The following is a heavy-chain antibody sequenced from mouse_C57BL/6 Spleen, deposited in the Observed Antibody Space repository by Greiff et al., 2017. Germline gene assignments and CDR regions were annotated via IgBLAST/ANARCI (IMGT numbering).Heavy chain of an antibody. CDR2: IYPRSGNT. V-gene: IGHV1-81*01. CDR1: GYTFTSYG. J-gene: IGHJ4*01. Sequence: VQLQQSGAELARPGASVKLSCKASGYTFTSYGISWVKQRTGQGLEWIGEIYPRSGNTYYNEKFKGKATLTADKSSSTAYMELRSLTSEDSAVYFCARRYYDYDGYAMDYWGQGTSVTVSS. D-gene: IGHD2-4*01. CDR3: ARRYYDYDGYAMDY.